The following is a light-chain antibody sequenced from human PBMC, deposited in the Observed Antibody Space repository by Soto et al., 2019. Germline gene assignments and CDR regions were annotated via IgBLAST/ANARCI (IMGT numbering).Light chain of an antibody. CDR2: GAS. CDR3: QQHGSSPIT. V-gene: IGKV3-20*01. J-gene: IGKJ5*01. CDR1: QTVSSTY. Sequence: EIVMTQSPATLSVSPGERATLSCRASQTVSSTYLAWYQHKPGQTPRLLIYGASSRATGIPDRFSGSGSGTDFTLTISRLEPEDFAVYYCQQHGSSPITFGQGTRLEI.